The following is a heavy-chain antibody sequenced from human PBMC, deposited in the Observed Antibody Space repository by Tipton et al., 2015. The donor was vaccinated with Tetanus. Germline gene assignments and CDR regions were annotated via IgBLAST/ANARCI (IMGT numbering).Heavy chain of an antibody. Sequence: GLVKPSETLSLMCSVSGDSMNRGTYYWGWIRQPPGKGLEWLGNVYYNGNTFYNSSLESQITISIDTPKNQFSLKLTSVTAADTAVYYCAMMADNWFDPWGQGTLVTVSS. D-gene: IGHD5-24*01. CDR2: VYYNGNT. J-gene: IGHJ5*02. CDR1: GDSMNRGTYY. CDR3: AMMADNWFDP. V-gene: IGHV4-39*01.